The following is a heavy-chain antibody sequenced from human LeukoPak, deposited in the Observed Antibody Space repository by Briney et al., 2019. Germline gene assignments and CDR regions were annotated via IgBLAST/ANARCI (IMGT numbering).Heavy chain of an antibody. D-gene: IGHD3-3*01. Sequence: GGSLRLSCAASGFTFGSYAMSWVRQAPGKGLEWVSAISASGGSTYYADSVKGRFTISRDNSKNTLYLQMNSLRAEDTAVYYCAKVQVGYDFWSGYLGNFDYWGQGTLVTVSS. J-gene: IGHJ4*02. CDR2: ISASGGST. CDR3: AKVQVGYDFWSGYLGNFDY. CDR1: GFTFGSYA. V-gene: IGHV3-23*01.